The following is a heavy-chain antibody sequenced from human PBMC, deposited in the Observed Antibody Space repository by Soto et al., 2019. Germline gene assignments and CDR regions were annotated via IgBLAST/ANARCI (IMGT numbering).Heavy chain of an antibody. J-gene: IGHJ3*02. Sequence: GGSLRLSCAASGFTFDDYAMHWVRQAPGKGLEWVSGISWNSGSIGYADSVKGRFTISRDNAKNSLYLQMNSLRAEDTALYYCAKEAVAGFRGAFDIWGQGTMVTVSS. CDR1: GFTFDDYA. V-gene: IGHV3-9*01. CDR3: AKEAVAGFRGAFDI. CDR2: ISWNSGSI. D-gene: IGHD6-19*01.